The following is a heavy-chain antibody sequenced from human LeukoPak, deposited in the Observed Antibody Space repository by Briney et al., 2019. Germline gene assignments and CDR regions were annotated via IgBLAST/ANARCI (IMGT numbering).Heavy chain of an antibody. CDR1: GGSINSDY. D-gene: IGHD5-24*01. CDR3: ATLRDGYEFDY. V-gene: IGHV4-59*01. Sequence: SETLSLTCTVSGGSINSDYWSWIRQPPGKELEWIGYIYNSGTTNYNPSLKSRVTISVDTSKNQFSLKLTSVTAADTAMYYCATLRDGYEFDYWGQGTLVTVSS. CDR2: IYNSGTT. J-gene: IGHJ4*02.